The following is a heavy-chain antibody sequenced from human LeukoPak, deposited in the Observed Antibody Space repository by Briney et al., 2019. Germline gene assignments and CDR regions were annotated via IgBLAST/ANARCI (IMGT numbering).Heavy chain of an antibody. Sequence: GGSLRLSCAASGFTFSSYAMSWVRQAPGKGLEWVSAISGSGGSTYYADSVKGRFTISRENSKYTLYLQMSSVRAEDTAVYYCAKGVAAAGTVKWGQGTLVTVSS. CDR2: ISGSGGST. CDR1: GFTFSSYA. CDR3: AKGVAAAGTVK. J-gene: IGHJ4*02. D-gene: IGHD6-13*01. V-gene: IGHV3-23*01.